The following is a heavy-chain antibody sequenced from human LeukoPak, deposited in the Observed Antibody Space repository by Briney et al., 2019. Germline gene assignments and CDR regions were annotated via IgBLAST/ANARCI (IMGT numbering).Heavy chain of an antibody. CDR3: VRDSGFVADY. CDR2: IKEDGSEK. V-gene: IGHV3-7*04. CDR1: GFTFSNHW. D-gene: IGHD1-26*01. J-gene: IGHJ4*02. Sequence: TGGSLRLSCAASGFTFSNHWMSWVRQAPGKGLEWVANIKEDGSEKYYVDSMKGRFTISRDNAKNSLYLQMNSLRAEDTAVYYCVRDSGFVADYWGQGTPVTVSS.